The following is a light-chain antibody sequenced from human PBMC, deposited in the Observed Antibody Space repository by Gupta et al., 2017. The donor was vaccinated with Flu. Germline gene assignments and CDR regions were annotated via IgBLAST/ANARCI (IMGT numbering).Light chain of an antibody. CDR2: GVN. CDR1: SSDVGGYDY. CDR3: DANASSNEGV. Sequence: VTIPLTGTSSDVGGYDYVCWYQQHPANPPKLIVYGVNKRPSGVPGRFSESKSVNTASLTVAVRGQEEEAEYYGDANASSNEGVFGGGTKLTVL. V-gene: IGLV2-8*01. J-gene: IGLJ3*02.